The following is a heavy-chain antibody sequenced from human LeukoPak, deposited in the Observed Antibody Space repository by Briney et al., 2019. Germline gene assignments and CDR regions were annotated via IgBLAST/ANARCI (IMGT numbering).Heavy chain of an antibody. CDR1: GFTFSTFA. V-gene: IGHV3-23*01. Sequence: GGSLRLSCAASGFTFSTFAMIWVRQPPGKGLEWVSSIFPSGGEIHYADSVRGRFTISRDNSKSTLSLQMNSLRAEDTAVYYCAKDDNYIRFLSWGQGTLVTVSS. D-gene: IGHD3-16*01. J-gene: IGHJ5*02. CDR2: IFPSGGEI. CDR3: AKDDNYIRFLS.